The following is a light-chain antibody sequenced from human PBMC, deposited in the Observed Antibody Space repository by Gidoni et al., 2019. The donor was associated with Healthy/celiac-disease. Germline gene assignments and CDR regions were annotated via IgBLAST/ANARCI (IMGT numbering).Light chain of an antibody. CDR3: KQYNSYPWT. Sequence: DIHMTQSPSTLSASVGDRVTIPCRASQSSSNWLAWYQQKPGKAPKLLIYKASSLESGVPSRFSGSGSGTEFTLTIRSLQPDDFATYYCKQYNSYPWTFGQGTKVEIK. CDR2: KAS. V-gene: IGKV1-5*03. J-gene: IGKJ1*01. CDR1: QSSSNW.